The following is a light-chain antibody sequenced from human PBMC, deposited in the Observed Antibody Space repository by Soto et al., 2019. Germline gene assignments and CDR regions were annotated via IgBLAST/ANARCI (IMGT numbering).Light chain of an antibody. J-gene: IGLJ1*01. CDR3: QTWVTGIHV. CDR2: LNSDGSH. Sequence: QPVLTQSPSASATLGASVKLTCTLSSGRSTYTIAWHQQQPEKGHRFLMKLNSDGSHSRGDGIPDRFSGSSSGAERYLTISSLQSEDEADYYCQTWVTGIHVFGTGTKLTVL. CDR1: SGRSTYT. V-gene: IGLV4-69*01.